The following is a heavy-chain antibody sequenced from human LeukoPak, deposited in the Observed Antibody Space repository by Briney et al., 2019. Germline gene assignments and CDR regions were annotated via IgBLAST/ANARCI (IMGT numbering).Heavy chain of an antibody. CDR3: AREYCRATSCYKTIDY. Sequence: GGSLRLSCAASGFTFSSNAMHWVRQAPGKGLEYVSAISSNGGSTYYANSVKGRFTISRDNSKNTLYLQMGSLRADDMAVYYCAREYCRATSCYKTIDYWGRGTLVTVSS. V-gene: IGHV3-64*01. D-gene: IGHD2-2*02. J-gene: IGHJ4*02. CDR1: GFTFSSNA. CDR2: ISSNGGST.